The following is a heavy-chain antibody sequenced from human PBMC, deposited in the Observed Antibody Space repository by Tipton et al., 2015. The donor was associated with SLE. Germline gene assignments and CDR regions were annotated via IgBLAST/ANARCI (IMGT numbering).Heavy chain of an antibody. D-gene: IGHD5-18*01. CDR2: IYTSGST. CDR1: GGSISSYY. V-gene: IGHV4-4*08. CDR3: ARWIPLTGINV. Sequence: TLSLTCTVSGGSISSYYWSWIRQPPGKGLEWIGYIYTSGSTNYNPSLKSRVTISVDTSKNQFSLKLSSVTAADTAVYYCARWIPLTGINVWGQGATVTVSS. J-gene: IGHJ6*02.